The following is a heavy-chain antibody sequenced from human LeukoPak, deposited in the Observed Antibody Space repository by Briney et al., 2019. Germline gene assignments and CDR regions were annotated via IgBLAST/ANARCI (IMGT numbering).Heavy chain of an antibody. V-gene: IGHV4-34*01. J-gene: IGHJ4*02. CDR1: GGSFSGYY. D-gene: IGHD3-10*01. CDR2: INHSGST. Sequence: SETLSLTCAVYGGSFSGYYWSWIRQPPGKGLEWIGEINHSGSTNYNPSLESRVTISVDTSKNQFSLKLSSVTAADTAVYYCARLDDSLVRGAADYWGQGTLVTVSS. CDR3: ARLDDSLVRGAADY.